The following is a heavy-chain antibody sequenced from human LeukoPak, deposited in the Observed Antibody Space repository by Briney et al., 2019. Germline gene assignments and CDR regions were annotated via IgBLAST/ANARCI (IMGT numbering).Heavy chain of an antibody. Sequence: SVKVSCKASGGTFSSYAISRVRQAPGQGLEWMGRIIPILGIANYAQKFQGRVTITADKSTSTAYMELSSLRSEDTAVYYCARAVFKDGDYYDSSGYYSNEYFQHWGQGTLVTVSS. CDR3: ARAVFKDGDYYDSSGYYSNEYFQH. CDR1: GGTFSSYA. D-gene: IGHD3-22*01. J-gene: IGHJ1*01. V-gene: IGHV1-69*04. CDR2: IIPILGIA.